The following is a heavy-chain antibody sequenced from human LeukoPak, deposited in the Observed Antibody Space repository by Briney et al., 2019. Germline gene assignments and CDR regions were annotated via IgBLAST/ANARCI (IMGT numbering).Heavy chain of an antibody. V-gene: IGHV5-51*01. CDR3: ARTGSSGPDAFDI. CDR2: IYPGDSDT. D-gene: IGHD1-26*01. CDR1: GYRFTSYW. Sequence: GESLKISCKGSGYRFTSYWIGWVRQMPGKGLERMGIIYPGDSDTRYSPSSQGQVTISAVKSISTAYLQWSSLKASDSAMYYCARTGSSGPDAFDIWGQGTMVTVSS. J-gene: IGHJ3*02.